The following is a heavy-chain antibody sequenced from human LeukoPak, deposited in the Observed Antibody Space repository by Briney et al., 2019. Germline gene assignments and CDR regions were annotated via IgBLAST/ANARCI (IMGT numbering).Heavy chain of an antibody. D-gene: IGHD3-10*01. CDR3: ARTMVRGVITSSFDF. CDR2: IYPSDSDT. Sequence: GESLKLSCKGSGYSFTCYWIGWLRQMPGKGLEWMGIIYPSDSDTRYSPSFQGQVTISADKSVSTAYLQWSSLEASDTAMYYCARTMVRGVITSSFDFWGQGTLVTVSS. V-gene: IGHV5-51*01. J-gene: IGHJ4*02. CDR1: GYSFTCYW.